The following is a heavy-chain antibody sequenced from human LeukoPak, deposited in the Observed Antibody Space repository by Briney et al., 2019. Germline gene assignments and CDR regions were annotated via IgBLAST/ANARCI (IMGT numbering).Heavy chain of an antibody. D-gene: IGHD2-21*01. CDR2: IYPGDSDT. Sequence: GESLKISCKGSGYNYITYWIGWVRQMPGKGLEWMGFIYPGDSDTRYSPSFQGQVTISADRSITTTYLQWTSLKASDTAIYCCVRAYCGGGWCSFDYLGQGTLVTVSS. J-gene: IGHJ4*02. V-gene: IGHV5-51*01. CDR3: VRAYCGGGWCSFDY. CDR1: GYNYITYW.